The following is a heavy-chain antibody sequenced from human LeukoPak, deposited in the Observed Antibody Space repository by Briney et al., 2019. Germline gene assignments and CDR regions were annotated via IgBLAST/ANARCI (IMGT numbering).Heavy chain of an antibody. CDR3: ARSSVRYDSSGYQDY. CDR2: ITPIFGTA. Sequence: ASVKVSCKASGGTFSSYAISWVRQAPGQGLEWMGGITPIFGTANYAQKFQGRVTITADKSTSTAYMELSSLRSEDTAVYYCARSSVRYDSSGYQDYWGQGTLVTVSS. CDR1: GGTFSSYA. J-gene: IGHJ4*02. D-gene: IGHD3-22*01. V-gene: IGHV1-69*06.